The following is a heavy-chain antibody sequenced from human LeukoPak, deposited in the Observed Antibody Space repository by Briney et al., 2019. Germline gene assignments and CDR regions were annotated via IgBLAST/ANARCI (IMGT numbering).Heavy chain of an antibody. J-gene: IGHJ4*02. CDR2: IIPIFGTA. D-gene: IGHD3-10*01. Sequence: SVKVSCKASGGTFSSYAISWVRQAPGQGLEWMGGIIPIFGTANYAQKFQVRVTITADESTSTAYMELRSLRSDDTAVYYCARVVPATMVRGIPPDYWGQGTLVTVSS. CDR1: GGTFSSYA. CDR3: ARVVPATMVRGIPPDY. V-gene: IGHV1-69*13.